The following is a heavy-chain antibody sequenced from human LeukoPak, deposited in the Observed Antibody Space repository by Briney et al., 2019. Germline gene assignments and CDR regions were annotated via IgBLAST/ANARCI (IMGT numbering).Heavy chain of an antibody. V-gene: IGHV3-7*01. CDR2: IKQDGSEK. J-gene: IGHJ6*03. CDR1: GFTFSSYW. Sequence: PGGSLRLSCAASGFTFSSYWMSWVRQAPGKGLEWVANIKQDGSEKYYVDSVKGRFTISRDNAKNSLYLQMNSLRAEDTAVYYCAREEGRAFEYSSSHYYYMDVWGKGTTVTVSS. D-gene: IGHD6-6*01. CDR3: AREEGRAFEYSSSHYYYMDV.